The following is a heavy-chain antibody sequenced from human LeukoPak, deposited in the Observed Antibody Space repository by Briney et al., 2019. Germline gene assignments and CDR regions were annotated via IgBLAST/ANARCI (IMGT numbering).Heavy chain of an antibody. CDR2: INPGGGST. Sequence: GASLKVSCKASGYTFTSYYMHWVRQAPGQGLEWMGIINPGGGSTSYAQKFQGRVTMTRDMSTSTVYMELSSLRSEDTAVYYCARFHDSSGYYYGGSYFDYWGQGTLVTVSS. CDR3: ARFHDSSGYYYGGSYFDY. D-gene: IGHD3-22*01. V-gene: IGHV1-46*01. J-gene: IGHJ4*02. CDR1: GYTFTSYY.